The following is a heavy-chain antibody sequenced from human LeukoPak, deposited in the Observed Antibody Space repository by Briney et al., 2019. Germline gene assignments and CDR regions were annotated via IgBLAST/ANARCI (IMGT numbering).Heavy chain of an antibody. D-gene: IGHD2-2*01. CDR2: LSYDGSNK. CDR1: GFTFSNYA. CDR3: ARETAYATSRPIEY. V-gene: IGHV3-30-3*01. J-gene: IGHJ4*02. Sequence: GGSLRLSCAASGFTFSNYAMHWVRQAPGKGLEWVAYLSYDGSNKNYAGSVKGRFTSSRDTSRNTVNLQMNSLRPEDTAVYYCARETAYATSRPIEYWGQGTLVTVSS.